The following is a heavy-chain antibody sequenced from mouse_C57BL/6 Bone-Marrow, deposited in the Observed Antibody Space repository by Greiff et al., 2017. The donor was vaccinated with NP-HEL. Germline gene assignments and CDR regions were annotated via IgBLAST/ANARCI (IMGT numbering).Heavy chain of an antibody. J-gene: IGHJ2*01. CDR1: GFTFSSYA. Sequence: EVKLMESGGGLVKPGGSLKLSCAASGFTFSSYAMSWVRQTPEKRLEWVATISDGGSYTYYPDNVKGRFTISRDNAKNNLYLQMSHLKSEDTAMYYCARDYDYDPYYFDYWGQGTTLTVSS. D-gene: IGHD2-4*01. CDR3: ARDYDYDPYYFDY. CDR2: ISDGGSYT. V-gene: IGHV5-4*01.